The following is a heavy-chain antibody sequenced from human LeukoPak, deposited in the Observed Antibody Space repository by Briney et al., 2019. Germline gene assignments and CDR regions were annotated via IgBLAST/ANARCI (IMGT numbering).Heavy chain of an antibody. J-gene: IGHJ4*02. CDR2: INHSGST. D-gene: IGHD3-22*01. V-gene: IGHV4-34*01. CDR1: GGSFSGYY. CDR3: ARGRGYSYGYQSYYDSSGYFVFDY. Sequence: SETLSLTCAVYGGSFSGYYWSWIRQPPGKGLEWIGEINHSGSTNYNPSLKSRVTISVDTSKNQFSLKLSSVTAADTAVYYCARGRGYSYGYQSYYDSSGYFVFDYWGQGTLVTVSS.